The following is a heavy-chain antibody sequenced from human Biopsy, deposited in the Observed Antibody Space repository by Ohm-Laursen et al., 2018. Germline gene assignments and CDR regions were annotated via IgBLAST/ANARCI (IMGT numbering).Heavy chain of an antibody. D-gene: IGHD5-24*01. CDR1: GNTFATYH. Sequence: ASVKVFCKASGNTFATYHIHWVRQAPGQGLEWMGGISPSGATTSFSQKFQGRITMTRDTSTGTVYMDLNSLGSEDTAVYYCARAGVGSDGTDSHYYGMDVWGPGTTVTVSS. CDR2: ISPSGATT. V-gene: IGHV1-46*01. CDR3: ARAGVGSDGTDSHYYGMDV. J-gene: IGHJ6*02.